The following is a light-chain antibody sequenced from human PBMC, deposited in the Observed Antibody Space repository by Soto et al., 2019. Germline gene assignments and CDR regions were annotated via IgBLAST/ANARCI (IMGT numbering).Light chain of an antibody. CDR3: QVWDVRSDQVV. CDR1: NIGSKS. Sequence: SYELTQTPSLSVAPGMTAKITCGGNNIGSKSVHWYQQKSGQAPVVVIYYDSEWPSGIPDRFSGSNSGNTATLTISRVEAGDEADYYCQVWDVRSDQVVFGGGTKVTVL. J-gene: IGLJ2*01. CDR2: YDS. V-gene: IGLV3-21*04.